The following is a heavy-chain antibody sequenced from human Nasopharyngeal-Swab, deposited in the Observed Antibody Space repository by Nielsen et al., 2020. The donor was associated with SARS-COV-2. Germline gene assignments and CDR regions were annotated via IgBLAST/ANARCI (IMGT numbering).Heavy chain of an antibody. CDR2: IYSGGST. Sequence: VRQAPGKGLEWVSVIYSGGSTYYADSVKGRFTISRDNSKNTLYLQMNSLRAEDTAVYYCARDQYGAYGDYWGQGTLVTVSS. CDR3: ARDQYGAYGDY. V-gene: IGHV3-53*01. J-gene: IGHJ4*02. D-gene: IGHD4-17*01.